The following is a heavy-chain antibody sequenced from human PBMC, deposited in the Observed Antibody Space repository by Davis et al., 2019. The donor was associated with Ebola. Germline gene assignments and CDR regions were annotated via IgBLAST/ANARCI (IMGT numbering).Heavy chain of an antibody. CDR2: INSDGSST. Sequence: GESLKISCAASGFTFSSYWMHWVRQAPGKGLVWVSRINSDGSSTSYADSVKGRFTISRDNAKNTLYLQMNSLRAEDTAVYHPPRTGGYSYGRYYYYYGMDVWGQGTTVTVSS. CDR1: GFTFSSYW. CDR3: PRTGGYSYGRYYYYYGMDV. D-gene: IGHD5-18*01. V-gene: IGHV3-74*01. J-gene: IGHJ6*02.